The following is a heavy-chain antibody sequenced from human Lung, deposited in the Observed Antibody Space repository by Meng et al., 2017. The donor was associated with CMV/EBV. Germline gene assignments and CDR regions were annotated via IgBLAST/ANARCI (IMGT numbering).Heavy chain of an antibody. Sequence: FTGYYMDWVRQAPGQGLEGMGWINPNSGGTNYAQKFQGRVTMTRDTSISTAYMELSRLRSDDTAVYYCARGDYYDSSGYYLNFYWFDPWGQGTLVTVSS. J-gene: IGHJ5*02. CDR3: ARGDYYDSSGYYLNFYWFDP. D-gene: IGHD3-22*01. CDR1: FTGYY. V-gene: IGHV1-2*02. CDR2: INPNSGGT.